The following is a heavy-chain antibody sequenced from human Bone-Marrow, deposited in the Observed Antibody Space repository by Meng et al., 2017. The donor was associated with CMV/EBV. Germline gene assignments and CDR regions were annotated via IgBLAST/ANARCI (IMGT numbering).Heavy chain of an antibody. J-gene: IGHJ4*02. CDR2: IRTKGNNYAT. CDR1: GFTFSGSS. V-gene: IGHV3-73*01. CDR3: AKTLVSTTEGY. Sequence: GESLKISCAASGFTFSGSSMHWVRQASGKGLEWVGSIRTKGNNYATAYAASVKGRFTISRDDSKDTVYLQMNSLKTEDTAVYYCAKTLVSTTEGYWGQGTLVTVSS. D-gene: IGHD4-17*01.